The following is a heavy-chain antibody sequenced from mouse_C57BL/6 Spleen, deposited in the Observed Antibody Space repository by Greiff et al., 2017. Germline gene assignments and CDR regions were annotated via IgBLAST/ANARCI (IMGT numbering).Heavy chain of an antibody. V-gene: IGHV5-17*01. CDR3: ATFTTVVAKGAMDY. Sequence: EVQVVESGGGLVKPGGSLKLSCAASGFTFSDYGMHWVRQAPEKGLEWVAYISSGSSTIYYADTVKGRFTISRDNAKNTLFLQMTSLRSEDTAMYDCATFTTVVAKGAMDYWGQGTSVTVSS. J-gene: IGHJ4*01. CDR2: ISSGSSTI. CDR1: GFTFSDYG. D-gene: IGHD1-1*01.